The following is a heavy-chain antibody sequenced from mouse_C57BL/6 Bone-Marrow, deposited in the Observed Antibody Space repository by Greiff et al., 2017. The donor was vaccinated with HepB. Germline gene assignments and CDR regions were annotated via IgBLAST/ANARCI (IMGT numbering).Heavy chain of an antibody. CDR3: ARSPLAYYAMDY. J-gene: IGHJ4*01. Sequence: QVQLQQPGAELVMPGASVKLSCKASGYTFTSYWMHWGKQRPGQGLEWIGEIDPSDSYTNYNQKFKGKSTLTVDKSSSTAYMQLSSLTSEDSAVYYCARSPLAYYAMDYWGQGTSVTVSS. CDR1: GYTFTSYW. V-gene: IGHV1-69*01. CDR2: IDPSDSYT.